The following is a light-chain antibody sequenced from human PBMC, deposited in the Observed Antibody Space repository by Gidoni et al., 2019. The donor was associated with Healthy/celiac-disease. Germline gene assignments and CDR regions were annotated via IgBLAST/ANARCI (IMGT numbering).Light chain of an antibody. Sequence: DIQMTQTPSSLSASVGDRVPITCRASQSISSYLNWYQQKPGKAPKLLLYAASSLQSGVPSRFSGSGSGTDFTLTISSLQPEDFATYYCQQSYSTPRTFGQGTKVEIK. CDR3: QQSYSTPRT. CDR1: QSISSY. J-gene: IGKJ1*01. V-gene: IGKV1-39*01. CDR2: AAS.